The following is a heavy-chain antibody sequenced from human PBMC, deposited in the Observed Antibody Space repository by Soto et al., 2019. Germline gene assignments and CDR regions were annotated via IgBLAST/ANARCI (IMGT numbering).Heavy chain of an antibody. D-gene: IGHD3-22*01. Sequence: GGSLRLSCAASGFTFSSYGMHWVRQAPGKGLEWVAVISYDGSNKYYADSVKGRFTISRDNSKNTLYLQMNSLRAEDTAVYYCAKGLLYYYDSSGYYSDYFDYWGQGTLVTVSS. CDR1: GFTFSSYG. CDR2: ISYDGSNK. J-gene: IGHJ4*02. CDR3: AKGLLYYYDSSGYYSDYFDY. V-gene: IGHV3-30*18.